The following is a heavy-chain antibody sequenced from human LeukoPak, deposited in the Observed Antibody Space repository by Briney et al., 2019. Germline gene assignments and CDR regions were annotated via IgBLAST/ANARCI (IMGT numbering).Heavy chain of an antibody. CDR3: ARGGTPGFSTGRIDY. CDR2: LYGAGST. D-gene: IGHD6-19*01. J-gene: IGHJ4*02. Sequence: GGSLRLSCAASGFNVSSNYMSWVRQAPGKGLEWVSVLYGAGSTYYADSVKGRFTISRHDSQNTLFLQMNSLRAEDTAVYYCARGGTPGFSTGRIDYWGQGTLVTVSA. CDR1: GFNVSSNY. V-gene: IGHV3-53*04.